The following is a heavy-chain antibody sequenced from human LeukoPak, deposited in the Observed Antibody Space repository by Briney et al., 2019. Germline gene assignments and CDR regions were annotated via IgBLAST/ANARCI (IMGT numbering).Heavy chain of an antibody. CDR1: GFTFDEYA. D-gene: IGHD2-8*02. CDR2: NSWNSGLI. CDR3: AKVGMFVLVTYYFDY. Sequence: GGSLRLSCAASGFTFDEYAMLWVRRAPGKALEWVSGNSWNSGLIDYADSVKGRFTISRDNAKNSLYLQMNSLKAEDTAFYYCAKVGMFVLVTYYFDYWGQGTLVTVSS. V-gene: IGHV3-9*01. J-gene: IGHJ4*02.